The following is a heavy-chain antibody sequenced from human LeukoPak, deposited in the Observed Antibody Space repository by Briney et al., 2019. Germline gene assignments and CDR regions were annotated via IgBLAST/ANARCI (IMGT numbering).Heavy chain of an antibody. CDR1: GFTFSDYY. CDR2: ISSSGSTI. V-gene: IGHV3-11*01. CDR3: ARDVWQLVLSYAFDI. D-gene: IGHD6-13*01. Sequence: PGGSLRLSFAASGFTFSDYYMSWIRQAPGKGLEWVSYISSSGSTIYYAATVKGRFTIYRHNAKNSLYLQMNSLRAEDTAVYYCARDVWQLVLSYAFDIWGQGTMVTVSS. J-gene: IGHJ3*02.